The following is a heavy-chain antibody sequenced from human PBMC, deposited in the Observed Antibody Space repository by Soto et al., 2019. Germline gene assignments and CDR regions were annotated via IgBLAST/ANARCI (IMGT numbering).Heavy chain of an antibody. CDR1: GYTFTSYG. CDR2: ISGYNGNT. J-gene: IGHJ4*02. Sequence: QDQLVQSGAEVKKPGASVKVSCQASGYTFTSYGVSWVRQAPGQGLEWMGWISGYNGNTYYTQKFQGRVTMTTDTSTSTVYMELRSLRSDDTAVYYCARDGGGYFDSWGQGTLVTVSS. D-gene: IGHD2-15*01. CDR3: ARDGGGYFDS. V-gene: IGHV1-18*01.